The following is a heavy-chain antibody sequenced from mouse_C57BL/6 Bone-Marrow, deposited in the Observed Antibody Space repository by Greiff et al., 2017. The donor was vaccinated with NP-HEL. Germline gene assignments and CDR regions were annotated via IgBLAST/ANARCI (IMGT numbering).Heavy chain of an antibody. CDR1: GFSIKDDY. J-gene: IGHJ4*01. CDR2: IDPENGDT. D-gene: IGHD1-1*01. CDR3: TATTVVAKGDYYAMDY. V-gene: IGHV14-4*01. Sequence: EVQRVESGAELVRPGASVKLSCTASGFSIKDDYMHWVKQRPEQGLEWIGWIDPENGDTEYASKFQGKATITADTSSNTAYLQLSSLTSEDTAVYYCTATTVVAKGDYYAMDYWGQGTSVTVSS.